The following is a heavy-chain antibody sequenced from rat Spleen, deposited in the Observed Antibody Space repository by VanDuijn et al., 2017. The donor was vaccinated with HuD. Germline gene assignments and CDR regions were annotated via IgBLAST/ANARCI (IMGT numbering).Heavy chain of an antibody. CDR2: ISTGGGNT. V-gene: IGHV5-25*01. J-gene: IGHJ4*01. D-gene: IGHD1-9*01. CDR3: TRDGTTGIFAYVIDA. CDR1: GFTFSNYY. Sequence: EVQLVESGGGLVQPGRSMKLSCAASGFTFSNYYMAWVRQAPTKGLEWVASISTGGGNTYYRDSVKGRFTISRDNAKSTLYLQMNSLQTDDTGTYYCTRDGTTGIFAYVIDAWGQGASVTVSS.